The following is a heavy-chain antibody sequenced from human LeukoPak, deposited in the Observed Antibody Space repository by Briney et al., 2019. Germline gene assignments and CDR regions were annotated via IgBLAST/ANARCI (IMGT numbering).Heavy chain of an antibody. Sequence: ASVKVSCKASGGTFSSYTIGWVRQAPGQGLEWMGRIIPILGIANYAQKFQGGVTITADKSTSTAYMELSSLRSEDTAVYYCAREYCGGDCSVDRNYFDYWGQGTLVTVSS. V-gene: IGHV1-69*04. CDR3: AREYCGGDCSVDRNYFDY. D-gene: IGHD2-21*02. J-gene: IGHJ4*02. CDR1: GGTFSSYT. CDR2: IIPILGIA.